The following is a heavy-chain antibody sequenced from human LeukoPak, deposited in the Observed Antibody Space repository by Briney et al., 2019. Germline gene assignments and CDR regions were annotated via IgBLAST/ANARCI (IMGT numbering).Heavy chain of an antibody. V-gene: IGHV1-2*02. Sequence: GASVKVSCKASGYTFTGYYMHWVRQAPGQGLEWMGWINPNSGGTNYAQKFQGRVTMTRDTSISTAYMELSRLRSDDTAVYYCARGDPTRNFGDGRNFDYWGQGTLVTVSS. J-gene: IGHJ4*02. CDR1: GYTFTGYY. D-gene: IGHD3-16*01. CDR2: INPNSGGT. CDR3: ARGDPTRNFGDGRNFDY.